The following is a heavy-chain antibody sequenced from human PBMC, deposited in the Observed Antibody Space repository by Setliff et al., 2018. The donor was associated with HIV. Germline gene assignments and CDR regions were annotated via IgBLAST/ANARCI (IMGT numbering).Heavy chain of an antibody. D-gene: IGHD1-7*01. CDR2: ISPRNGGT. J-gene: IGHJ5*02. Sequence: ASVKVSCKASGYTFTDYFIHWVRQAPGQGLEWVGWISPRNGGTNYAQKFQGRVTMTRDTSITTAYMELSRLRSDDTALYYCAGILSGLNYFDPWGQGTLVTVSS. V-gene: IGHV1-2*02. CDR1: GYTFTDYF. CDR3: AGILSGLNYFDP.